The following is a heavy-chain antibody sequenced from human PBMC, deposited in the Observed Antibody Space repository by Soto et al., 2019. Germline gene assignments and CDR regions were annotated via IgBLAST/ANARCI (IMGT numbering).Heavy chain of an antibody. CDR2: ISGDGDIT. J-gene: IGHJ4*02. CDR3: AKSSGRVTMMIALD. CDR1: GFTLASYA. V-gene: IGHV3-23*01. D-gene: IGHD3-22*01. Sequence: PGGSLRLSCVASGFTLASYAMSWVRQAPGRGLEWVSAISGDGDITYYADSVKGRFTISRDNSKNTLWLQLNSLRAEDTAVYYCAKSSGRVTMMIALDWGQGTQVTVSS.